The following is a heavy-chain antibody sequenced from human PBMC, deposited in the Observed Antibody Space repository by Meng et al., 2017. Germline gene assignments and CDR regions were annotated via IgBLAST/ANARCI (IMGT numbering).Heavy chain of an antibody. J-gene: IGHJ4*02. CDR1: GYTFTGYY. V-gene: IGHV1-2*06. Sequence: QEARVQFGEEVKKPGASVKVSCKASGYTFTGYYMHWVRQAPGQGLEWMGRINPNSGGTNYAQKFQGRVTMTRDTSISTAYMELSRLRSDDTAVYYCARGDWGSLSFDYWGQGTLVTVSS. CDR2: INPNSGGT. CDR3: ARGDWGSLSFDY. D-gene: IGHD7-27*01.